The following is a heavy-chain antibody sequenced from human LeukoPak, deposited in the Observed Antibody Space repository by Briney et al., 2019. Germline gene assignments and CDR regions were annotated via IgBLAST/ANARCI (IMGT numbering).Heavy chain of an antibody. CDR2: IYSGGST. CDR3: ARVRLKPPYSGSYGAFDI. Sequence: GGSLRLSCAASGFTFSSYAMSWVRQASGKGLEWVSVIYSGGSTYYADSVKGRFTISRDNSKNTLYLQINSLRAEDTAVYYCARVRLKPPYSGSYGAFDIWGQGTMVTVSS. V-gene: IGHV3-66*01. J-gene: IGHJ3*02. CDR1: GFTFSSYA. D-gene: IGHD1-26*01.